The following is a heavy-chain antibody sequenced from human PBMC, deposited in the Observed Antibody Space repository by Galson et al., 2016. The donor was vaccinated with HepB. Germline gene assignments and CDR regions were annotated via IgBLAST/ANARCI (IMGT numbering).Heavy chain of an antibody. J-gene: IGHJ6*02. CDR3: AEDGGYCSGGTCFYYAMDV. Sequence: SVKVSCKASGYTFTDFGLSWVRQAPGQGLEWMGWISTYNGNTHYAQKVQGRVTMTTDTSTSTAYMELRSLTSDDTAVYYCAEDGGYCSGGTCFYYAMDVWGPGTTVTVSS. CDR1: GYTFTDFG. CDR2: ISTYNGNT. D-gene: IGHD2-15*01. V-gene: IGHV1-18*01.